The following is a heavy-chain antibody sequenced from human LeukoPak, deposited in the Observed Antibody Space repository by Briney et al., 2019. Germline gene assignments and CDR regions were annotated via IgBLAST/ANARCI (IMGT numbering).Heavy chain of an antibody. CDR1: GFTFSSYG. D-gene: IGHD3-22*01. CDR2: IWYDGSNK. CDR3: AKRGVVTRVILVGFHKEAYYFDS. J-gene: IGHJ4*02. V-gene: IGHV3-33*06. Sequence: QSGGSLRLSCAASGFTFSSYGMHWVRQAPGKGLEWVAVIWYDGSNKYYADSVKGRFTISRDNSKNTLYLQMNSLRAEDTAVYFCAKRGVVTRVILVGFHKEAYYFDSWGQGALVTVSS.